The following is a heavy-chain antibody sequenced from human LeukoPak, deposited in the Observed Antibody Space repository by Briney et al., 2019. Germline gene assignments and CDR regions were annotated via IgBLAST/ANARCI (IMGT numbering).Heavy chain of an antibody. V-gene: IGHV3-23*01. CDR1: GFMFNNYA. D-gene: IGHD3/OR15-3a*01. Sequence: GGTLRLSCAASGFMFNNYAMNWVRQAPGKGLEWVSAITAGGDETYYADSARGRFTISRDNSKSALYLLVNSLRADDTAAYYCAKAGLGQKRGGFDYWGQGTLVTVSS. CDR3: AKAGLGQKRGGFDY. CDR2: ITAGGDET. J-gene: IGHJ4*02.